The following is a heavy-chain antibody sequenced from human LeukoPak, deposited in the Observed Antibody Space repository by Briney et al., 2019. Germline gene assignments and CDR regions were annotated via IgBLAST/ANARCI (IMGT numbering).Heavy chain of an antibody. D-gene: IGHD6-25*01. CDR3: ARLAVGVGSGP. Sequence: PSETLSLTCTVSGGSISSSSYYWGWIRQPPGKGLEWIGSIYYSGSTYYNPSLKSRVTISVDTSKNQFSLKLSSVTAADTAVYYCARLAVGVGSGPWGQGTLVTVSS. V-gene: IGHV4-39*07. CDR1: GGSISSSSYY. CDR2: IYYSGST. J-gene: IGHJ5*02.